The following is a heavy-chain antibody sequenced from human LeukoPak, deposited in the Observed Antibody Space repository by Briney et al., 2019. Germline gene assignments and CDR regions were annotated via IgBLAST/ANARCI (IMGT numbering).Heavy chain of an antibody. Sequence: PSETLSLTCTVSGGSISSSSYYWSWIRQPPGKGLEWIGEINHSGSTNYNPSLKSRVSISVDTSKNQFSLKLSSVTAADTAVYYCARGNYYGSGSYYNWGQGTLVTVSS. CDR3: ARGNYYGSGSYYN. D-gene: IGHD3-10*01. CDR2: INHSGST. J-gene: IGHJ4*02. CDR1: GGSISSSSYY. V-gene: IGHV4-39*07.